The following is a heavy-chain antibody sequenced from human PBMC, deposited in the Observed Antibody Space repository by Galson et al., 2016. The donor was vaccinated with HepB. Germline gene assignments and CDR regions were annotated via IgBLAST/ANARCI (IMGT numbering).Heavy chain of an antibody. J-gene: IGHJ6*02. CDR1: GFLFENYQ. CDR2: ISTTGNAV. V-gene: IGHV3-48*03. Sequence: SLRLSCAGSGFLFENYQMNWIRQAPGKGLEWVSYISTTGNAVYYTDSVRGRFTVSRDNAKGSVSLQMSSLRPEDTATYYCERDTRGFGGSLDVWGQGTTVSVSS. D-gene: IGHD4-23*01. CDR3: ERDTRGFGGSLDV.